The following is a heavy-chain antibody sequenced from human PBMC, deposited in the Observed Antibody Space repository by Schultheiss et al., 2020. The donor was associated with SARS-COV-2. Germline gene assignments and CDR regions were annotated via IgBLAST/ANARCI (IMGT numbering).Heavy chain of an antibody. CDR3: ARVVTTLDYYYYYMDV. D-gene: IGHD4-17*01. J-gene: IGHJ6*03. CDR2: IKQDGSVE. Sequence: GGSLRLSCAASGFTFRNYWMDWVRQAPGKGLQWVANIKQDGSVEHYVDSVRGRFIISRDNAKNSLYLQMNSLRAEDTAVYYCARVVTTLDYYYYYMDVWGKGTTVTVSS. CDR1: GFTFRNYW. V-gene: IGHV3-7*01.